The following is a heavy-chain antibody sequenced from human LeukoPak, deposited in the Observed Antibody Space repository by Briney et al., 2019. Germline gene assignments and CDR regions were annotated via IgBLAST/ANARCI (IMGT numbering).Heavy chain of an antibody. D-gene: IGHD1-1*01. J-gene: IGHJ4*02. CDR3: ATGGAFTTGRYNI. CDR2: IFSTGGT. CDR1: GGSVGGYY. V-gene: IGHV4-4*09. Sequence: SETLSLTCTVSGGSVGGYYWTWIRQPPGGGLQWIGFIFSTGGTNYNPSLKSRVAISTDTSKNQVSLRVTSMTAADTAVYYCATGGAFTTGRYNIWGQGTLVSVSS.